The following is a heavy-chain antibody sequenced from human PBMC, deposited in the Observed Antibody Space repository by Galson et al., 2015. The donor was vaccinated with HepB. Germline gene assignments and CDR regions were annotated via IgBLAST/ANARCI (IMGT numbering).Heavy chain of an antibody. V-gene: IGHV3-7*03. D-gene: IGHD3-10*01. J-gene: IGHJ5*02. CDR3: ARGGGTYYGSGSYSYRVIWFDP. Sequence: SLRLSCAASQFNFNRHWMSWVRQAPGKGLEWVANINEDGSEKYYVGSVKSRFTISRDNAKNPLYLQMHSLRSDDTAVYYCARGGGTYYGSGSYSYRVIWFDPWGQGTLVTVSS. CDR1: QFNFNRHW. CDR2: INEDGSEK.